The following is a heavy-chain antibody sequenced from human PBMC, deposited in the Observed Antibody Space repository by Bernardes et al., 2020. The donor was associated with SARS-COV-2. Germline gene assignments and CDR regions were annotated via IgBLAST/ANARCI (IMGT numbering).Heavy chain of an antibody. CDR2: ISAYNGNT. V-gene: IGHV1-18*01. CDR3: ARGSSSWYFGPLLIDY. Sequence: ASVKVSCKASGYTFTSYGISWVRQAPGQGLEWMGWISAYNGNTNYAQKLQGRVTMTTDTSTSTAYMELRSLRSDDTAVYYCARGSSSWYFGPLLIDYWGQGTLVTVSS. J-gene: IGHJ4*02. D-gene: IGHD6-13*01. CDR1: GYTFTSYG.